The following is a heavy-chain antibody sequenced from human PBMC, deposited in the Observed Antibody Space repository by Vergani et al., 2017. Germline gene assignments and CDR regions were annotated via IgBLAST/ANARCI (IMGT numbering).Heavy chain of an antibody. V-gene: IGHV4-59*11. D-gene: IGHD6-19*01. CDR3: ARQRPGSGWSPGDFND. Sequence: QVQLQESGPGLVKSSETLSLTCSVSFDSIRNLYCNWIRQPPGKGLEWMGYVSFRGDTLYDPSVKGRMTISLNTSSNQFSLYLTSVTAVDTAVYYCARQRPGSGWSPGDFNDWGQGILVTVSS. CDR2: VSFRGDT. J-gene: IGHJ4*02. CDR1: FDSIRNLY.